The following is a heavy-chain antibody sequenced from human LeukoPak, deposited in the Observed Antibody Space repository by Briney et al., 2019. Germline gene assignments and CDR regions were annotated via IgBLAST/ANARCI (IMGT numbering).Heavy chain of an antibody. CDR2: IKQDGSEK. CDR1: GFSFSSYW. D-gene: IGHD6-13*01. CDR3: ARDRSSSWLFDY. Sequence: PGGSLRLSCAGSGFSFSSYWMSWVRQVPGKGLEWVANIKQDGSEKYYVDSVKGRFTISRDNAKNSLYLQMNSLRAEDTAVYYCARDRSSSWLFDYWGQGTLVTVSS. V-gene: IGHV3-7*01. J-gene: IGHJ4*02.